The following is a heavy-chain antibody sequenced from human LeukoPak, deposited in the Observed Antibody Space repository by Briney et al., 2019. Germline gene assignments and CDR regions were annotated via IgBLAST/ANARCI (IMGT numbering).Heavy chain of an antibody. CDR2: IAYDGSRA. Sequence: GGSPGLSCAASGFTFSSYAMTWFRQTPGKGLEWVAVIAYDGSRAFYADSVKGRFTISRDNSKNTMSVQMDDLRAEDTAVYYCTRYNNDHFDYWGQGTLVTVSS. D-gene: IGHD1-14*01. CDR1: GFTFSSYA. CDR3: TRYNNDHFDY. J-gene: IGHJ4*02. V-gene: IGHV3-33*08.